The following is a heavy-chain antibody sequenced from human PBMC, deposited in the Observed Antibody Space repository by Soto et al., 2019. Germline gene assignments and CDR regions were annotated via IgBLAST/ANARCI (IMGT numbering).Heavy chain of an antibody. J-gene: IGHJ6*02. V-gene: IGHV5-51*01. CDR3: ARHRYCSSTSCSYYYYYGMDV. CDR2: IYPGDSDT. CDR1: GYSFSSYW. D-gene: IGHD2-2*01. Sequence: PGESLKISFKGSGYSFSSYWIGWVRQMPGKALEWMGIIYPGDSDTRYSPSFQGQVTISADKSISTAYLQWSSLKASDTAMYYCARHRYCSSTSCSYYYYYGMDVWGQGTTVTVSS.